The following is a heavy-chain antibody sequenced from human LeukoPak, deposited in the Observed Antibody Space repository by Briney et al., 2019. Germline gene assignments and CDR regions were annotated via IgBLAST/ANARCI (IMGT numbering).Heavy chain of an antibody. CDR3: ARVLLGDWGPYFDY. CDR1: GGSISSYY. CDR2: ISYSRGT. Sequence: KPSETLSLTCSVSGGSISSYYWSWIRQPPGKGLEWIAYISYSRGTNYSPSLKSRVTISIDTSKNQFSLKLSSVTAADTAVYYCARVLLGDWGPYFDYWGQGTLVAVSS. V-gene: IGHV4-59*01. D-gene: IGHD3-16*01. J-gene: IGHJ4*02.